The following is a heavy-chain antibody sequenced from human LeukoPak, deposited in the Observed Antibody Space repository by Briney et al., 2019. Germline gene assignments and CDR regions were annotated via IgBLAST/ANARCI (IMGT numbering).Heavy chain of an antibody. Sequence: SETLSLTCAVYGGSFSGYYWSWIRQPPGKGLEWIGEINHSGSTNYNPSLKSRVTISVDTSKNQFSLKLSSVTAADTAVYYCASSGRYSSSGFDYWGQGTLVTVSS. D-gene: IGHD6-6*01. CDR2: INHSGST. CDR3: ASSGRYSSSGFDY. V-gene: IGHV4-34*01. CDR1: GGSFSGYY. J-gene: IGHJ4*02.